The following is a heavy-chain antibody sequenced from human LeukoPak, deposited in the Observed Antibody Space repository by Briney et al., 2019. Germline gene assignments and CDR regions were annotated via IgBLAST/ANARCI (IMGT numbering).Heavy chain of an antibody. CDR3: AKDGTTSTYYYFDY. CDR2: IRYDGSNK. V-gene: IGHV3-30*02. J-gene: IGHJ4*02. CDR1: GFTFSNYG. Sequence: GGSLRLSCAASGFTFSNYGMHWVRQAPGKGLEWVAFIRYDGSNKCYADSVKGRFTISRDNSKNTLYLQMNSLRAEDTAVYYCAKDGTTSTYYYFDYWGQGTLVTVPS. D-gene: IGHD2/OR15-2a*01.